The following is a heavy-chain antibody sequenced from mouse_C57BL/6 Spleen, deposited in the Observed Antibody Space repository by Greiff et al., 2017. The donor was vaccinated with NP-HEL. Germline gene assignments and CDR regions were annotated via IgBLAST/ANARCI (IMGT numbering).Heavy chain of an antibody. CDR2: INPNNGGT. V-gene: IGHV1-18*01. Sequence: EVQLQQSGPELVKPGASVKIPCKASGYTFTDYNMDWVKQSHGKSLEWIGDINPNNGGTNYNQKFKGKATLTVDKSSSTAYMELRSLTSEDTAVYYCARNSNYRDYYAMDYWGQGTSVTVSS. J-gene: IGHJ4*01. D-gene: IGHD2-5*01. CDR3: ARNSNYRDYYAMDY. CDR1: GYTFTDYN.